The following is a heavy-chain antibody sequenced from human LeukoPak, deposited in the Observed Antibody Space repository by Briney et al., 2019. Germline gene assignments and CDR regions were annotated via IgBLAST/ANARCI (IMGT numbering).Heavy chain of an antibody. CDR2: IYYSGST. CDR3: ASFLDCSGGSCYSGLDY. J-gene: IGHJ4*02. Sequence: SETLSLTCTVSGGSISSGDYYWSWIRQPPGKGLEWIGYIYYSGSTYYNPSLKSRVTISVDTSKNQFSLKLSSVTAADTAVYYCASFLDCSGGSCYSGLDYWGQGTLVTVSS. V-gene: IGHV4-30-4*01. CDR1: GGSISSGDYY. D-gene: IGHD2-15*01.